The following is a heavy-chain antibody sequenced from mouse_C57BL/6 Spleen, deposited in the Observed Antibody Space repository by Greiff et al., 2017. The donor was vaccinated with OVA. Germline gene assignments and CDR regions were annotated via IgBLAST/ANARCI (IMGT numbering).Heavy chain of an antibody. CDR1: GYAFSSYW. J-gene: IGHJ2*01. V-gene: IGHV1-80*01. D-gene: IGHD4-1*01. Sequence: VQLQQSGAELVKPGASVKISCKASGYAFSSYWMNWVKQRPGKGLEWIGQIYPGDGDTNYNGKFKGKATLTADKSSSTAYMQLSSLTSEDSAVYFCARRWEGVYYFDYWGQGTTLTVSS. CDR2: IYPGDGDT. CDR3: ARRWEGVYYFDY.